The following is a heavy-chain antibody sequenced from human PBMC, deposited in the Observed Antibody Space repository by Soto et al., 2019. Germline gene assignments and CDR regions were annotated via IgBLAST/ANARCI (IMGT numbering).Heavy chain of an antibody. V-gene: IGHV1-69*01. CDR3: ARGERKTGSVPYSMDV. CDR1: GGTFNTYG. Sequence: QGQLVQSGAEVKNPGSSVKVSCKAYGGTFNTYGITWVRQAPGQGLEWMVGFIPIFGTTNYAQKFQGRLSMSADDPTSTAYMELSSLRSDDTAVYYCARGERKTGSVPYSMDVWGQGTKVAVSS. J-gene: IGHJ6*02. CDR2: FIPIFGTT. D-gene: IGHD1-1*01.